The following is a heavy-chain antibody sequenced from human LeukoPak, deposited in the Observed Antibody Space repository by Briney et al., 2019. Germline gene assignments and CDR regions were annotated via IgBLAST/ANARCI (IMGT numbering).Heavy chain of an antibody. CDR1: GFTVSSSY. D-gene: IGHD5-24*01. CDR2: IYSGGSS. Sequence: GGSLRLSCAASGFTVSSSYVSWVRQAPGKGLEWVSVIYSGGSSYYADSVKGRFTISRDNSKNTVYLQMNSLRAEDTAVYYCARVQRWLQSDLFDYWGQGTLVTVSS. V-gene: IGHV3-53*01. CDR3: ARVQRWLQSDLFDY. J-gene: IGHJ4*02.